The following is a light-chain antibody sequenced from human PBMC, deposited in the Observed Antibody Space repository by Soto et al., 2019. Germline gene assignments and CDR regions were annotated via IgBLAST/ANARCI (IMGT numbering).Light chain of an antibody. CDR3: NSYGGSNNWV. V-gene: IGLV2-8*01. CDR1: SSDVGGYNY. Sequence: QSALTQPPSASGSPGQSVAISCTGTSSDVGGYNYVSWYQQHPGKAPKLMIYEVTKRPSGVPDRFSGSKSGNTASLTVSGLQAEDEADYYCNSYGGSNNWVFGGGTQLTVL. J-gene: IGLJ3*02. CDR2: EVT.